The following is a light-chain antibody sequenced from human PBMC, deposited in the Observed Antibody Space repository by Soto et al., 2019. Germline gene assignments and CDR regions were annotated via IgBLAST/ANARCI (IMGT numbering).Light chain of an antibody. Sequence: QSALTQLPSASGSPGQSVAISCTGTSSDVGGYNYVSWYQQHPGKAPKLMIYEVNKRPSGVPDRFSGSKSGNTASLTVSGLQAEDEADYYCSSYAGSSNVFGTGTKVTV. CDR3: SSYAGSSNV. V-gene: IGLV2-8*01. CDR2: EVN. CDR1: SSDVGGYNY. J-gene: IGLJ1*01.